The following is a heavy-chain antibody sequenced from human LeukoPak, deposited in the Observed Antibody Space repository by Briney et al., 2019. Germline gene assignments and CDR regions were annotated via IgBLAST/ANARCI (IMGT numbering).Heavy chain of an antibody. D-gene: IGHD6-13*01. CDR1: GFTFSSYS. CDR2: ISSSSSTI. Sequence: GGSLRLSCAASGFTFSSYSMNWVRQAPGKGLEWVSYISSSSSTIYYADSVKGRFTISRDNAKNSLYLQMNSLRAEDTAVYYCARPQSPYSSSWYYFDYWGQGTLVTVSS. J-gene: IGHJ4*02. CDR3: ARPQSPYSSSWYYFDY. V-gene: IGHV3-48*01.